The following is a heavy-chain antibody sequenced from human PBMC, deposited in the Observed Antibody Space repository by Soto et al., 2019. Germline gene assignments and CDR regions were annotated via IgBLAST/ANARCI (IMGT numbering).Heavy chain of an antibody. CDR3: ASSGEMATTKDAFDI. CDR2: IYYSGST. CDR1: GGSISSYY. J-gene: IGHJ3*02. D-gene: IGHD5-12*01. V-gene: IGHV4-59*01. Sequence: SETLSLTCTVSGGSISSYYWSWIRQPPGKGLEWIGYIYYSGSTNYNPSLKSRVTISVDTSKNQFSLKLSSVTAADTAVYYCASSGEMATTKDAFDIWGQGTMVTV.